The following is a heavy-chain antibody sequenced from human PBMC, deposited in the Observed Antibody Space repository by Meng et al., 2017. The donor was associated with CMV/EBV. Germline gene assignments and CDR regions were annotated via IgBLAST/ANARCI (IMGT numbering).Heavy chain of an antibody. CDR1: GGTFSSYT. V-gene: IGHV1-69*05. CDR3: ARWGYCSSTSCTRGYFDY. J-gene: IGHJ4*02. Sequence: SVKVSCKASGGTFSSYTISWVRQAPGQGLEWMGGIIPIFCTANYAQKFQGRVTITTDESTSTAYMELTSLISEDTAVYYCARWGYCSSTSCTRGYFDYWGQGTLVTVSS. D-gene: IGHD2-2*01. CDR2: IIPIFCTA.